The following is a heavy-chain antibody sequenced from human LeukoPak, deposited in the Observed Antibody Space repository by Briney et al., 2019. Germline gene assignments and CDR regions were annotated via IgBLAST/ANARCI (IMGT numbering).Heavy chain of an antibody. Sequence: GGSLRLSCAASGFTFDDYAMHWVRQAPGKGLEWVAIISDDGIKKYYADSKKGRFTISRDNSKNTLYLQVNGLRPEDTAVYYCARDGGDKTAYYGDQFDCWGQGTLVTVSS. D-gene: IGHD3-9*01. V-gene: IGHV3-30*01. CDR3: ARDGGDKTAYYGDQFDC. CDR1: GFTFDDYA. CDR2: ISDDGIKK. J-gene: IGHJ4*02.